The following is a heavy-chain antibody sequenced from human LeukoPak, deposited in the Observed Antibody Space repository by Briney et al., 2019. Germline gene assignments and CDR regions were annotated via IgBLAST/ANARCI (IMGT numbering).Heavy chain of an antibody. V-gene: IGHV4-4*02. D-gene: IGHD6-13*01. CDR3: ARGASIAALPFGREKYYMDV. Sequence: SETLSLTCAVSDGSISSSNWWSWVRQPPGKGLEWIGEIYHSGSTNYTPSLKSRFTISVDKSKNQFSLKLNSVTAEDTAVYFCARGASIAALPFGREKYYMDVWGKGTTVTVSS. CDR1: DGSISSSNW. CDR2: IYHSGST. J-gene: IGHJ6*03.